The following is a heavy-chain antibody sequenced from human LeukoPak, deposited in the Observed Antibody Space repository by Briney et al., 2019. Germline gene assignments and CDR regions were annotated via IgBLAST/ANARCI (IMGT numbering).Heavy chain of an antibody. V-gene: IGHV3-11*04. CDR1: GFTFSDYY. CDR3: ARVTLGTYYFDY. D-gene: IGHD3-16*01. Sequence: PGGSLRLSCAASGFTFSDYYMRWIRQAPGKGLEWVSYISSSGNTIYYADSVKGRFTISRDNAKNSLYLQMNSLRAEDTAVYYCARVTLGTYYFDYWGQGTLVTVSS. J-gene: IGHJ4*02. CDR2: ISSSGNTI.